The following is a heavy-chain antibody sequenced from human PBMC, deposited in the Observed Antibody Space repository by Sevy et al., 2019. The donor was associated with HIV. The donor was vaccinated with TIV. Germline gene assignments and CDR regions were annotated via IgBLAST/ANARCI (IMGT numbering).Heavy chain of an antibody. CDR1: GFTFSDYY. V-gene: IGHV3-11*01. D-gene: IGHD1-26*01. Sequence: GGFLRLSCAASGFTFSDYYMSWIRQAPGKGLEWVSYISSSGSTIYYADSVKGRFTISRDNAKNSLYLQMNSLRAEDTAVYYCARDPSGGARATDNWFDPWGQGTLVTVSS. CDR3: ARDPSGGARATDNWFDP. CDR2: ISSSGSTI. J-gene: IGHJ5*02.